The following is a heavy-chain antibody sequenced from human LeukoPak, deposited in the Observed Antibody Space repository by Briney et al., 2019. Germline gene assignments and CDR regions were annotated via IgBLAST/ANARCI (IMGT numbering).Heavy chain of an antibody. Sequence: ASVKVSCKASGYTFTGYYMHWVRQAPGQGLEWMGRINPNSGGTNYAQKFQGRVTMTRDTSISTAYMELSRLRSDDTAVYYCARASCSSTSCYAVYYWGQGTLVTVSS. D-gene: IGHD2-2*01. CDR1: GYTFTGYY. CDR2: INPNSGGT. V-gene: IGHV1-2*06. J-gene: IGHJ4*02. CDR3: ARASCSSTSCYAVYY.